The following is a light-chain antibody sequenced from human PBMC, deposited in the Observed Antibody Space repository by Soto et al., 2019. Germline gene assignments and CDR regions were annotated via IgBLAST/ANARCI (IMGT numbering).Light chain of an antibody. Sequence: DIQLTQSPSTLSASPGDRVTLSCRASQGISIFLAWFQQKPGKAPSLLIHAATTWPTGIPSRFSGSGSGTDFTLTISSLQSEDFATYYCQQCNNCPRTFGQGTKVDI. CDR3: QQCNNCPRT. CDR1: QGISIF. CDR2: AAT. J-gene: IGKJ1*01. V-gene: IGKV1-9*01.